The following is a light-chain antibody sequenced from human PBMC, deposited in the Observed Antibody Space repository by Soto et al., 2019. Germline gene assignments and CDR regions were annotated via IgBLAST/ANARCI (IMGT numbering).Light chain of an antibody. CDR1: SSDVGGYNY. V-gene: IGLV2-14*01. Sequence: QSALTQPASVSGSPGQSITISCTGTSSDVGGYNYVSWYQQHPGKAPKLMIYEVSNRPSGVSNRFSGSKSGNTASLTISGLQAKDEADYYCSSYTSSSTVFGTGTKLTVL. CDR3: SSYTSSSTV. CDR2: EVS. J-gene: IGLJ1*01.